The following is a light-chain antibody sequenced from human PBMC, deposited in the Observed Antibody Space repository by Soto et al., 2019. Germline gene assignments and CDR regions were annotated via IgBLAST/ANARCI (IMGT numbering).Light chain of an antibody. Sequence: EIVMTQSPATLSVSPGERATLSFMASQSVSSYLAWYQQKPGQAPRLLIYDASNRATGIPARFSGSGSGTDFNLTISRLEPEDFAVFYCQQYGSSPWTFGQGTKVDI. CDR3: QQYGSSPWT. CDR1: QSVSSY. J-gene: IGKJ1*01. V-gene: IGKV3-20*01. CDR2: DAS.